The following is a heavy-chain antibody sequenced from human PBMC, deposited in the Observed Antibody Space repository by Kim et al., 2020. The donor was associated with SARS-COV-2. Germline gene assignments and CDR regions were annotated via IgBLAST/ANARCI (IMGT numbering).Heavy chain of an antibody. CDR3: ARQKRGGMVVAAPRHFDY. Sequence: SETLSLTCTVSGGSISSSSYYWGWIRQPPGKGLEWIGSIYYSGSTYYNPSLKSRVTISVDTSKNQFSLKLSSVTAADTAVYYCARQKRGGMVVAAPRHFDYWGQGTLVTVSS. CDR1: GGSISSSSYY. V-gene: IGHV4-39*01. J-gene: IGHJ4*02. D-gene: IGHD2-15*01. CDR2: IYYSGST.